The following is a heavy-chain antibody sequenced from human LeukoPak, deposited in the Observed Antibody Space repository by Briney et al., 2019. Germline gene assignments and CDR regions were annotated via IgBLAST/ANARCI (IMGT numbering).Heavy chain of an antibody. V-gene: IGHV1-2*02. CDR3: ANSFSTGHYSHPSLD. D-gene: IGHD2-15*01. CDR1: GYTFTGYY. Sequence: ASVKVSCKASGYTFTGYYMHWVRQAPGQGLEWMGWINPNSGGTNYAQKFQGRVTMTRDTSISTAYMELSRLRSDDTAVYYCANSFSTGHYSHPSLDWGQGTMVTVSS. CDR2: INPNSGGT. J-gene: IGHJ3*01.